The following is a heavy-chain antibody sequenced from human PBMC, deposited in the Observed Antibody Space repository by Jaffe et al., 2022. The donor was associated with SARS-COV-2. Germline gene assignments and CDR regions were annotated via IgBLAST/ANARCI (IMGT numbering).Heavy chain of an antibody. CDR1: GYTFTSYY. V-gene: IGHV1-46*04. Sequence: QVQLVQSGAEVKKPGASVKVSCKASGYTFTSYYMHWVRQAPGQGLEWMGIINPSGGSTSYAQKLQGRVTMTRDTSTSTVYMELSSLRSEDTAVYYCARAEGDYYMDVWGKGTTVTVSS. CDR3: ARAEGDYYMDV. J-gene: IGHJ6*03. CDR2: INPSGGST.